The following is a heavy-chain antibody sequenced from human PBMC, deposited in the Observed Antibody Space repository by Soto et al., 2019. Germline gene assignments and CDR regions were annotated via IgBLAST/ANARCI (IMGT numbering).Heavy chain of an antibody. CDR2: IYDSGTT. CDR1: GGSFSRGYW. D-gene: IGHD6-13*01. Sequence: SETLSLTCGVSGGSFSRGYWWTWVRQPPGKGLEWIGEIYDSGTTNYSPSLNSRVTISVDKSKNQFSLRLRSVSAADTALYSCARGGGLNTRWYEGGFDSWGQGPPVTVSS. V-gene: IGHV4-4*02. CDR3: ARGGGLNTRWYEGGFDS. J-gene: IGHJ4*02.